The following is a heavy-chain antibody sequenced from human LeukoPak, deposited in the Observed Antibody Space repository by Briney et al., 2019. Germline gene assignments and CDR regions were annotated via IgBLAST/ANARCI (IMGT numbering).Heavy chain of an antibody. CDR1: GFTFDDYA. Sequence: PGGSLRLSCAVSGFTFDDYAMHWVRQVPGKGLEWVSGINWNSDSIGYADSVKGRFTTSRDNAKNSLFLQMNSLRAEDTAVYFCARARYDSSGYYPLGDYWGQGTLVTVSS. V-gene: IGHV3-9*01. CDR3: ARARYDSSGYYPLGDY. CDR2: INWNSDSI. D-gene: IGHD3-22*01. J-gene: IGHJ4*02.